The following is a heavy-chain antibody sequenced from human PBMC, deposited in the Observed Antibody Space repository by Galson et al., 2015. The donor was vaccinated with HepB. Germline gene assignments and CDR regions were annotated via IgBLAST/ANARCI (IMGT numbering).Heavy chain of an antibody. Sequence: SLRLSCAASGFTFSSYGMHWVRQAPGKGLEWVAVIWYDGSEKYYADSVKGRFTISRDNSKNTLNLQMNSLRSEDTAVYYCARYNSGNYDYWGQGTLVTVSS. CDR2: IWYDGSEK. CDR3: ARYNSGNYDY. V-gene: IGHV3-33*08. CDR1: GFTFSSYG. J-gene: IGHJ4*02. D-gene: IGHD3-10*01.